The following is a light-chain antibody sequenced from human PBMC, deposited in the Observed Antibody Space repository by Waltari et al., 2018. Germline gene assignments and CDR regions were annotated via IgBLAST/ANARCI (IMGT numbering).Light chain of an antibody. J-gene: IGKJ3*01. CDR2: DAS. V-gene: IGKV3-11*01. CDR1: QSVSSY. CDR3: QQRSNWPPFT. Sequence: EIVLTQSPATLSLSPGERATLPCRASQSVSSYLAWYQQKPGQAPRLLIYDASNRATGIPDRFSGSGSGTDFTLTISSLEPEDFAVYYCQQRSNWPPFTFGPGTKVDIK.